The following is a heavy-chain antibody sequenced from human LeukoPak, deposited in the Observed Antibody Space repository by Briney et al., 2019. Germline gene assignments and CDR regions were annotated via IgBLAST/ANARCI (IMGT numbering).Heavy chain of an antibody. V-gene: IGHV1-2*04. CDR1: GYTFTGYY. CDR2: INPNSGGT. CDR3: ATDLVLMVRGVSG. D-gene: IGHD3-10*01. Sequence: ASVTVSCKASGYTFTGYYMHWVRQAPGQGLEWMGWINPNSGGTNYAQKFQGWVTMTRDTSISTAYMELSRLRSDDTAVYYCATDLVLMVRGVSGWGQGTLVTVSS. J-gene: IGHJ4*02.